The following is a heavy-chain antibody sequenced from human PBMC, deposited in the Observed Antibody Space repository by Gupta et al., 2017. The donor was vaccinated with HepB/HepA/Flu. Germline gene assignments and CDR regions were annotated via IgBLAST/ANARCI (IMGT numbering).Heavy chain of an antibody. V-gene: IGHV4-39*01. Sequence: QLQLQESGPGLVKPSETLSLTCTVSGDSIRSSGYYWGWIRQPPGKGLQWIGSINYSANTFYNPSLRSRFAIYVDTSKNQFSLNLASVTAADTAVYYCARKLHTGSFSASWFDPWGLGTLVTVSS. CDR1: GDSIRSSGYY. J-gene: IGHJ5*02. CDR3: ARKLHTGSFSASWFDP. D-gene: IGHD1-26*01. CDR2: INYSANT.